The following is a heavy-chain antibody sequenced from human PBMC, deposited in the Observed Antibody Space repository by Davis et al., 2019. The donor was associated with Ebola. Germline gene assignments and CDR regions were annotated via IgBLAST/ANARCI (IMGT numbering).Heavy chain of an antibody. V-gene: IGHV4-59*08. D-gene: IGHD6-13*01. CDR2: IYYSGST. CDR1: GGSISSYY. J-gene: IGHJ4*02. Sequence: MPSETLSLTCTVSGGSISSYYWSWIRQPPGKGMEGIGYIYYSGSTNYNPSLKSRVTISVDTSKNQFSLKLSSVTAADTAVYYCARGIAGRDYWGQGTLVTVSS. CDR3: ARGIAGRDY.